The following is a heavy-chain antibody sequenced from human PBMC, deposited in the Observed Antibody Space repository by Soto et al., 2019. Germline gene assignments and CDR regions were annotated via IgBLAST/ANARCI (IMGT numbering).Heavy chain of an antibody. CDR2: ISSSSSYI. V-gene: IGHV3-21*01. CDR3: ARAFHYYDSSGYYYGAFDI. D-gene: IGHD3-22*01. CDR1: GFTFSSYS. J-gene: IGHJ3*02. Sequence: AGGSLRLSCAASGFTFSSYSMNWVRQAPGKGLEWVSSISSSSSYIYYADSVKGRFTISRDNAKNSLYLQMNSLRAEDTAVYYCARAFHYYDSSGYYYGAFDIWGQGTMVTVSS.